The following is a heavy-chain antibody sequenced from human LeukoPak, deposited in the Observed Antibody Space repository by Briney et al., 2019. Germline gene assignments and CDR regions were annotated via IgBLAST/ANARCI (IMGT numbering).Heavy chain of an antibody. CDR2: IYYSGST. J-gene: IGHJ3*02. CDR3: ARDDAFDI. V-gene: IGHV4-59*01. Sequence: SETLSLTCTDSGGSLSSYYWSWIRQPPGKGLEWIGYIYYSGSTNYNPSLKSRVTISVDTSKNQFSLKLSSVTAADTAVYYCARDDAFDIWGQGTMVTVSS. CDR1: GGSLSSYY.